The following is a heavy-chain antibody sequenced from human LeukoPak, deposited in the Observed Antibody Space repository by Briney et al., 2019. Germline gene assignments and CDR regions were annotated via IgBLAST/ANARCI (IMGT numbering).Heavy chain of an antibody. J-gene: IGHJ6*02. Sequence: GASVKVSFKATGYTFSNYGFSWVGQAPGQGLEWMGWISAYNGNTNYAQKLQGRVTMTTHTSTTTAYMELRSLRSDDTAVYYCARDNGNYYDYYAMDTWGQGTTVTVSS. CDR1: GYTFSNYG. D-gene: IGHD2-8*01. CDR2: ISAYNGNT. CDR3: ARDNGNYYDYYAMDT. V-gene: IGHV1-18*01.